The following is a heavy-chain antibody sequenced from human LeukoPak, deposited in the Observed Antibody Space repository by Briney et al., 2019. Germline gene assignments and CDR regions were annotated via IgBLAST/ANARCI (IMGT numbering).Heavy chain of an antibody. V-gene: IGHV1-24*01. D-gene: IGHD3-22*01. CDR3: ATSTDYYDSSGYLRALDY. CDR2: FDPEDGET. CDR1: GYTLTELS. Sequence: ASVKVSCKVSGYTLTELSMHWVRQAPGKGLEWMRGFDPEDGETIYAQKFQGRVTMTEDTSTDTAYMELSSLRSEDTAVYYCATSTDYYDSSGYLRALDYWGQGTLVTVSS. J-gene: IGHJ4*02.